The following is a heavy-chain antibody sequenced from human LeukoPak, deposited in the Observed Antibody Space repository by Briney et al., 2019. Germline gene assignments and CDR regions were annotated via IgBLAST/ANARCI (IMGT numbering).Heavy chain of an antibody. CDR3: ARETRGGTYRYNFLDY. CDR1: GFTFSDYS. CDR2: ISSSDNTK. D-gene: IGHD3-16*02. Sequence: GGSLRLSCAASGFTFSDYSINWVRQAPGKGLEWVSYISSSDNTKYYADSVKGRFTISRDNAKNSLYLQMNSLRAEDTAVYYCARETRGGTYRYNFLDYWGRGTLVTVSS. J-gene: IGHJ4*02. V-gene: IGHV3-48*04.